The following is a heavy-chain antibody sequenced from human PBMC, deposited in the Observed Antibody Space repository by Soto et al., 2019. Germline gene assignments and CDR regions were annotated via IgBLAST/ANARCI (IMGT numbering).Heavy chain of an antibody. CDR2: IHYSGST. D-gene: IGHD2-21*01. CDR1: GGSISIGTYY. CDR3: TRGGDAYKNGH. Sequence: SETLSLTCAVSGGSISIGTYYWSWIRQPPGKGLEWIGFIHYSGSTNYNPSLKSRVTMSVDTSKNQFSLKLTSVNAADTAVYYCTRGGDAYKNGHWGQGTLVTVSS. V-gene: IGHV4-61*01. J-gene: IGHJ4*02.